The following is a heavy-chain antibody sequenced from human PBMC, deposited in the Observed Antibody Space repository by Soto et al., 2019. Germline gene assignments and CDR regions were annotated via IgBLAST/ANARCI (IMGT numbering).Heavy chain of an antibody. Sequence: PGGSLRLSCAASGFTFDDYAMHWVRQAPGKGLEWVSGINWNSGSIGYADSVKGRFTISRDKAKNSLYLQMNSLRTEDTALYYCANALSGYPYGPFDDWGQGTLVTVPS. CDR3: ANALSGYPYGPFDD. V-gene: IGHV3-9*01. CDR1: GFTFDDYA. D-gene: IGHD5-18*01. J-gene: IGHJ4*02. CDR2: INWNSGSI.